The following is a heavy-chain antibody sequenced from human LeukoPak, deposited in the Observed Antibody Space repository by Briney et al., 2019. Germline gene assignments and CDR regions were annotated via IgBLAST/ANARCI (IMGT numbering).Heavy chain of an antibody. CDR2: ISGDNGQT. V-gene: IGHV1-18*01. D-gene: IGHD1-26*01. Sequence: GASVKVSCKASGYTFSNYAITWVRQAPGQGLGWMGWISGDNGQTKYAQNFQDRVTMTTDTPTSTAYLELKSLRSDDTAVYYCARDPGTYTGSYYGLNWGQGTLVTV. J-gene: IGHJ4*02. CDR3: ARDPGTYTGSYYGLN. CDR1: GYTFSNYA.